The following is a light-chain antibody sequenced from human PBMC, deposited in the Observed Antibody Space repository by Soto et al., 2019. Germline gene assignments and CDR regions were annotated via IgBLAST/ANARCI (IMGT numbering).Light chain of an antibody. Sequence: EIVLTQSPGTLSLSPGERGTLSCRANQSLGSAYLAWYQQKPGQAPRLLIHGASSRAAAIPDRFSGSGSGTDFTLTISNLEPEDFAVYYCQQYAASPFTFGPGTQV. V-gene: IGKV3-20*01. CDR1: QSLGSAY. CDR2: GAS. CDR3: QQYAASPFT. J-gene: IGKJ3*01.